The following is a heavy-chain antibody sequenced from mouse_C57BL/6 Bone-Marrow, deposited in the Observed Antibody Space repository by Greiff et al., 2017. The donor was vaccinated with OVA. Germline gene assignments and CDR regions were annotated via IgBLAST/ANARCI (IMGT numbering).Heavy chain of an antibody. J-gene: IGHJ3*01. CDR3: ARNYGNTFAY. CDR2: IYPGDGDT. Sequence: QVQLQQSGPELVKPGASVKLSCTASGYAFSSSWMNWVKQRPGRGLVWIGRIYPGDGDTNYNGKFKGKATLTADKSSSTAYMQLSSLTSEDSAVSFYARNYGNTFAYWGQGTLVTVSA. CDR1: GYAFSSSW. V-gene: IGHV1-82*01. D-gene: IGHD1-1*01.